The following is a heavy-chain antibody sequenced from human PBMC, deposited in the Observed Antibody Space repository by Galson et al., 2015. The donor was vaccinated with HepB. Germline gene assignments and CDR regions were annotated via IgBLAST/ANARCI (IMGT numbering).Heavy chain of an antibody. CDR3: ARGPHTASIPGPYYFNF. D-gene: IGHD5-24*01. V-gene: IGHV3-33*08. CDR1: GFTFSSYW. Sequence: SLRLSCAASGFTFSSYWMSWVRQAPGKGLEWVADVWYDGSIKYYAESVKGRFTISRDNYKNTLFLQMNTLRAGDSAVYYCARGPHTASIPGPYYFNFWGQGTLVTVSS. CDR2: VWYDGSIK. J-gene: IGHJ4*02.